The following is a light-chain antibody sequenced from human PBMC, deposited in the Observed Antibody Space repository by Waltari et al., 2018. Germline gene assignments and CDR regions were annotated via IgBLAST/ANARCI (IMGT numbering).Light chain of an antibody. Sequence: ELVLTQSPGTLSLSPGERASLTCRTSQSVRSNYLAWYQQRPGQAPRLLIYGASSRAIGIPDRFSGSGSGTDFTLTISRLEPEDFAVYYCQQYGTSPRTFGQGTKVEIK. CDR1: QSVRSNY. CDR2: GAS. J-gene: IGKJ1*01. V-gene: IGKV3-20*01. CDR3: QQYGTSPRT.